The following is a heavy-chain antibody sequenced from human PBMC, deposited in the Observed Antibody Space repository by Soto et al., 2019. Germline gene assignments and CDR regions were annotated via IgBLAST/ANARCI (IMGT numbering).Heavy chain of an antibody. J-gene: IGHJ4*02. V-gene: IGHV1-18*01. CDR2: ISAYNGKT. CDR1: GYTFTSYG. Sequence: QVQLVQSGAEVKKPGASVKVSCKASGYTFTSYGISWVRQAPGQGLEWMGWISAYNGKTNYAQQLQGRGTMTTDTATSTTNMELRSLRSDDTAVYDCARNLAAGTCDYWGQGTLITVSS. CDR3: ARNLAAGTCDY. D-gene: IGHD6-13*01.